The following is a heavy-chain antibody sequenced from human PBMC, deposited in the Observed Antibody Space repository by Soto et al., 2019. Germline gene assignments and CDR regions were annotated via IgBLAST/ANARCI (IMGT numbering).Heavy chain of an antibody. CDR2: IYYSGRT. J-gene: IGHJ4*02. CDR1: AGSISSDY. D-gene: IGHD3-22*01. CDR3: ARGTGDSSGYYRPFDY. Sequence: PSETLSLTCTVSAGSISSDYWSWIRQPPGKGLEWIGYIYYSGRTNYNPSLESRVTMSIDTSKNQFSLKITSMTAADTAVYYCARGTGDSSGYYRPFDYWGQGTLVTVSS. V-gene: IGHV4-59*01.